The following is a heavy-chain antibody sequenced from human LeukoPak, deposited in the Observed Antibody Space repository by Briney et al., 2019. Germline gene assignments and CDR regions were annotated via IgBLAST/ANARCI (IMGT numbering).Heavy chain of an antibody. Sequence: GGSLRLSYAASGFTFSTYSMNWVRQAPGKGLEWVSGITGSGSTTYYADSVKGRFTISRDNSKNTLYLQMNSPRAEDTAAYYCAKDGNWARFENWGQGTLVTVSS. CDR2: ITGSGSTT. J-gene: IGHJ4*02. V-gene: IGHV3-23*01. D-gene: IGHD7-27*01. CDR1: GFTFSTYS. CDR3: AKDGNWARFEN.